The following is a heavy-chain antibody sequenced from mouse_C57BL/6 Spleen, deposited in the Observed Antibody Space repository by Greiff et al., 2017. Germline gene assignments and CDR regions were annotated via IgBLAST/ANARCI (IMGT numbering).Heavy chain of an antibody. V-gene: IGHV3-6*01. CDR3: ASRGYDDGAMDY. CDR2: ISYDGSN. Sequence: EVQLQESGPGLVKPSQSLSLTCSVTGYSITSGYYWNWIRQFPGNKLEWMGYISYDGSNNYNPSLKNRISITRDTSKNQFFLKLNSVTTEDTATYYCASRGYDDGAMDYWGQGTSVTVSS. CDR1: GYSITSGYY. D-gene: IGHD2-2*01. J-gene: IGHJ4*01.